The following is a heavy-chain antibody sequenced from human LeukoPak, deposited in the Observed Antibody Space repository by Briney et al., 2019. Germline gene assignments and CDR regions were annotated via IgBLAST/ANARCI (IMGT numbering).Heavy chain of an antibody. V-gene: IGHV4-59*01. J-gene: IGHJ5*02. Sequence: TSETLSLTCTVSGGSISSYYWSWIRQPPGKGLEWIGYIYYSGSTNYNPSLKSRVTISVDTSKNQFSLKLSSVTAADTAVYYCARGCGSYDPWGQGTLVTVSS. CDR2: IYYSGST. D-gene: IGHD1-26*01. CDR1: GGSISSYY. CDR3: ARGCGSYDP.